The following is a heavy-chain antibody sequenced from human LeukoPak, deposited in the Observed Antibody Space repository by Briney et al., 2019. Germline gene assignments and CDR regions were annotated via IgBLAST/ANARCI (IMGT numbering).Heavy chain of an antibody. J-gene: IGHJ3*02. CDR2: ISGSGGST. CDR3: AKAYYYDSSGYYHDAFDI. V-gene: IGHV3-23*01. CDR1: GFTFSSYA. Sequence: GGSLRLSCAASGFTFSSYATSWVRQAPGKGLEWVSAISGSGGSTYYADSVKGRFTISRDNSKNTLYLQMNSLRAEDTAVYYCAKAYYYDSSGYYHDAFDIWGQGTMVTVSS. D-gene: IGHD3-22*01.